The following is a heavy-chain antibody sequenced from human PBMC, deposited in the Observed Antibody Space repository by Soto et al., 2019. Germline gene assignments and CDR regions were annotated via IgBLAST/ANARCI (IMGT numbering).Heavy chain of an antibody. CDR3: PRGGQQFLDY. Sequence: SETLSLTCAVSGASISSGGYSWSWIRQPPGRGLEWIGYVFHSETTYYNPSLKSRVTMSVDSSKNQFSLKLTSVTAADTAVHYCPRGGQQFLDYWGQGTLVTVSS. V-gene: IGHV4-30-2*01. J-gene: IGHJ4*02. D-gene: IGHD4-4*01. CDR2: VFHSETT. CDR1: GASISSGGYS.